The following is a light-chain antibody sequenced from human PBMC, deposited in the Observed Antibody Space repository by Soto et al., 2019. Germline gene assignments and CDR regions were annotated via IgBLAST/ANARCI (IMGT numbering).Light chain of an antibody. V-gene: IGKV3-20*01. CDR2: GAS. Sequence: EIVLTQSPGTLSLSPGERATLSCRASQSVSSSYLAWYQQKPGQAPRLLIYGASSRATGIPDRFSGSGSGTDFTLSIIRLEPEDFAVYYCQQYGSSPTYTFGQGTKLEIK. J-gene: IGKJ2*01. CDR3: QQYGSSPTYT. CDR1: QSVSSSY.